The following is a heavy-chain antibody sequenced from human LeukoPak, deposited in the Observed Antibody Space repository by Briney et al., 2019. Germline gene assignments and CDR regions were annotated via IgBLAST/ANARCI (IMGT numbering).Heavy chain of an antibody. CDR1: GGSISSTNW. V-gene: IGHV4-4*02. CDR2: IYHSGST. CDR3: ASLPSESSSWGYYYYYYMDV. Sequence: SETLSLTCAVSGGSISSTNWWTWVRQPPGKGLEYIGEIYHSGSTKYNPSLKSRVTISVDTSKNQFSLKLSSVTAADTAVYYCASLPSESSSWGYYYYYYMDVWGKGTTVTVSS. D-gene: IGHD6-13*01. J-gene: IGHJ6*03.